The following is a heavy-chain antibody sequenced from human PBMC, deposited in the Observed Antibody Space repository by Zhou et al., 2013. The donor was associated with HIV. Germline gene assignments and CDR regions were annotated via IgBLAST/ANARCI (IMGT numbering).Heavy chain of an antibody. CDR2: ISAYNGNT. V-gene: IGHV1-18*01. Sequence: QVQLLQSGAQVKKPGSSAKVSCRASGITLTAVSWVRQAPGQGLEWMGWISAYNGNTNYPQKFQDRITLTTDTSTNTAYMELRSLRSDDTAVYYCAREGLTYYDFWSNHPYDYWGQGTLVTVSS. D-gene: IGHD3-3*01. J-gene: IGHJ4*02. CDR3: AREGLTYYDFWSNHPYDY. CDR1: GITLTA.